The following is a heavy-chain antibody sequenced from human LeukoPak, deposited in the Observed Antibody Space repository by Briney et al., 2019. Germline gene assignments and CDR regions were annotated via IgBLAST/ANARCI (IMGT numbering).Heavy chain of an antibody. D-gene: IGHD1-26*01. Sequence: GGSLRLSCAASGFSVSSNYMSWVRQAPGKGLEWASVIYSGDNTYYADSVKGRFTISRDNSKNTLYLQVNSLRAEDTAVYYCARGAIVGATTPFDYWGQGTLVTVSS. V-gene: IGHV3-66*02. CDR1: GFSVSSNY. CDR3: ARGAIVGATTPFDY. J-gene: IGHJ4*02. CDR2: IYSGDNT.